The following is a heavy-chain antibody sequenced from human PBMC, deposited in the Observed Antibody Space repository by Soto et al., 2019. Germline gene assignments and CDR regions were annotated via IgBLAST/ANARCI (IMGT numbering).Heavy chain of an antibody. CDR2: IIPMLGTA. CDR1: GCTFSGYA. CDR3: ARERMVRGTMGWFDP. V-gene: IGHV1-69*11. J-gene: IGHJ5*02. Sequence: QVQLVQSGAEVRKPGSSVKVSCRASGCTFSGYAIGWVRQAPGQGPEWMGGIIPMLGTANYAQKFQGRVTITADESTATAYMDLSSLTSDDTAVYYCARERMVRGTMGWFDPWGQGTLVTVSS. D-gene: IGHD3-10*01.